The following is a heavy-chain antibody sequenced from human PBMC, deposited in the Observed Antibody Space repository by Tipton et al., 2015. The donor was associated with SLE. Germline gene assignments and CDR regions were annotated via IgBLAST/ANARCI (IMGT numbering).Heavy chain of an antibody. Sequence: TLSLTCSVSGDSVSSYYWSWIRQSPGKGLEWIGYVHHSGDTFYNPSLKSRLTFSVDTSKNQFSVTLSSVTAADTAVYYCARDPSSSSWEGAYLWGQGILVTVSS. CDR1: GDSVSSYY. D-gene: IGHD6-13*01. CDR2: VHHSGDT. V-gene: IGHV4-59*04. J-gene: IGHJ4*02. CDR3: ARDPSSSSWEGAYL.